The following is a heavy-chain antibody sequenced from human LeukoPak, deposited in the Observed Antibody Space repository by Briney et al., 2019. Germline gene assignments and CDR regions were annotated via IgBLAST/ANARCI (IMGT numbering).Heavy chain of an antibody. J-gene: IGHJ4*02. CDR1: GFPLRNYA. V-gene: IGHV3-23*01. Sequence: GGSLRLSCAASGFPLRNYAMSGVRQAPGKGLEWVSDINGSGGSTYYADSVKGGFTISRDNAKNSLYLQMNSLRAEDTAVYYCARYYYDSSGYHFDYWSQGTLVTVSS. CDR3: ARYYYDSSGYHFDY. D-gene: IGHD3-22*01. CDR2: INGSGGST.